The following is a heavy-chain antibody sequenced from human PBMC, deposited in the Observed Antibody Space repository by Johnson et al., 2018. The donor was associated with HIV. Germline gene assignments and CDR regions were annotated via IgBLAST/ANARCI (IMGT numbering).Heavy chain of an antibody. CDR3: ARNQGRRNYYDAFDI. D-gene: IGHD1-7*01. CDR2: ISYDGSNN. CDR1: GFSFSTYA. J-gene: IGHJ3*02. V-gene: IGHV3-30*04. Sequence: QVQLVESGGGVVQPGRSLRLSCAASGFSFSTYAMHWVRQAPGKGLEWLIVISYDGSNNYYADSVKGRFTISRDNSKNTLYLQMNSLRAEDTAVYYCARNQGRRNYYDAFDIWGQGTMVTVSS.